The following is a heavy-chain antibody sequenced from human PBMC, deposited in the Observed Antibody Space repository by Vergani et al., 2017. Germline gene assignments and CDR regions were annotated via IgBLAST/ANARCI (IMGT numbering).Heavy chain of an antibody. CDR2: MRNDVSTI. V-gene: IGHV3-74*01. J-gene: IGHJ6*02. Sequence: EVNLEASGGALVQPGGSLRLSCAAAGFNIDNFYMHWVRQVPGKGLVWVSRMRNDVSTISYWDFVRGRFTISRDNAKNTVYLQLSGLRVEDTAVYYCVRDPRQGMDVWGQGTKVTVS. CDR3: VRDPRQGMDV. CDR1: GFNIDNFY.